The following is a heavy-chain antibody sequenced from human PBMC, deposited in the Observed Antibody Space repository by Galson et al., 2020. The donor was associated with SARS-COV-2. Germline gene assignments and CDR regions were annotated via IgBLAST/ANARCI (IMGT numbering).Heavy chain of an antibody. CDR2: IQPTGGGT. Sequence: ASVKVSCKASGYTFIDYYLHWVRQAPGQGLEWMGIIQPTGGGTNYAQKFQGRVTMTRDTSTSTVYMELSSLRFEDTAVYYCVRMNHYYGSGGELDYWGQGTLVTVSS. CDR3: VRMNHYYGSGGELDY. CDR1: GYTFIDYY. J-gene: IGHJ4*02. V-gene: IGHV1-46*01. D-gene: IGHD3-10*01.